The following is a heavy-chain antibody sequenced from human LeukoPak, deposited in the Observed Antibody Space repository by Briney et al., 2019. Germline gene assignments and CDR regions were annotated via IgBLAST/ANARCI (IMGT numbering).Heavy chain of an antibody. CDR1: GGSISSYY. D-gene: IGHD5/OR15-5a*01. CDR2: ITSSGTT. V-gene: IGHV4-4*07. J-gene: IGHJ5*02. CDR3: ARECPNWFDP. Sequence: SETLSLTCTVSGGSISSYYWSWIRQPAGKGLEWIGRITSSGTTTYNPSLNSRVTISLDTSKNQFSLKLSSVTAADTAVYYCARECPNWFDPWGQGTLVTVSS.